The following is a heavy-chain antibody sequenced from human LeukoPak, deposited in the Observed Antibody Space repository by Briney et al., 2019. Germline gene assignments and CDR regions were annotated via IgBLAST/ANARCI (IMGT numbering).Heavy chain of an antibody. Sequence: GGSLRLSCAASGFTFSSYAMSWVRQAPGKGLEWVSAISGSGGSTYYADSVKGRFTISRDNAKNSLYLQMNSLRAEDTAVYYCARDGDIEWIAAAGTSLGYWGQGTLVTVSS. D-gene: IGHD6-13*01. CDR1: GFTFSSYA. CDR2: ISGSGGST. V-gene: IGHV3-23*01. CDR3: ARDGDIEWIAAAGTSLGY. J-gene: IGHJ4*02.